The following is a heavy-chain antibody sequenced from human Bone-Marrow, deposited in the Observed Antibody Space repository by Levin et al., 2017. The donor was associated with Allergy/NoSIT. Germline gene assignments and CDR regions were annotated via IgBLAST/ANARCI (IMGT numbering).Heavy chain of an antibody. Sequence: SCAASGFIFDDFAMHWVRQVPGKGLEWVSGITWNSGKTVYADSVKGRFTISRDNAKNSLFLQMNSLRTEDTALYYCVKDVGAEDYNQYYYDYGMDVWGQGTTVTVSS. D-gene: IGHD4-11*01. CDR3: VKDVGAEDYNQYYYDYGMDV. CDR1: GFIFDDFA. CDR2: ITWNSGKT. V-gene: IGHV3-9*01. J-gene: IGHJ6*02.